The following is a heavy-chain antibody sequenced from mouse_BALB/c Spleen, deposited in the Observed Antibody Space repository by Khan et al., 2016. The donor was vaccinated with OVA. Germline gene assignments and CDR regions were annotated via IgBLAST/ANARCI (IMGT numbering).Heavy chain of an antibody. CDR3: ARTARIKY. CDR2: ISYSGST. Sequence: VQLKQSGPGLVKPSQSLSLTCTVTGYSITSGYGWNWLRQFPGNKLEWMGYISYSGSTNYNPSLKSRISITRDTSKNQFFLQLNSVTTEDTATYSWARTARIKYWGQGTTLTVSS. CDR1: GYSITSGYG. D-gene: IGHD1-2*01. J-gene: IGHJ2*01. V-gene: IGHV3-2*02.